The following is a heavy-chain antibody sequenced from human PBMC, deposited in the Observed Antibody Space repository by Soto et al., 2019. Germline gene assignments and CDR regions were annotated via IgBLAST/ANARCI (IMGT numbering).Heavy chain of an antibody. Sequence: SVKVSCKASGGTFSSYAISWVRQAPGQGLEWMGGIIPIFGTANYAQKFQGRVTITADKSTSTAYMELSSLRSEDTAVYYCARVQSGSDYFMPWGQGTLVTVSS. CDR1: GGTFSSYA. CDR2: IIPIFGTA. J-gene: IGHJ5*02. D-gene: IGHD2-21*02. CDR3: ARVQSGSDYFMP. V-gene: IGHV1-69*06.